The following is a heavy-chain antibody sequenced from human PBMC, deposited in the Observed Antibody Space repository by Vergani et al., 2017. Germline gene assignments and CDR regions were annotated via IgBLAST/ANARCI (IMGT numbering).Heavy chain of an antibody. CDR1: GFILADYA. Sequence: EVQLVESGGGLVQPGRSLRLSCAASGFILADYAMHWARQAPGKGLEWVSGISRNRGSIGYADSVKGRFTISRDSAKNSLYLQMNSLRAEDTALYYCARDRASDAFDIWGQGTMVTVSS. CDR2: ISRNRGSI. CDR3: ARDRASDAFDI. V-gene: IGHV3-9*01. J-gene: IGHJ3*02.